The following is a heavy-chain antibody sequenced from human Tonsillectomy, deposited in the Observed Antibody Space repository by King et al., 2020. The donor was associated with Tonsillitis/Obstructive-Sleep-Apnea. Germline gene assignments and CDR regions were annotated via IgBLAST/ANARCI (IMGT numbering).Heavy chain of an antibody. D-gene: IGHD4-17*01. J-gene: IGHJ4*01. V-gene: IGHV3-49*05. CDR1: GFSFGNYG. CDR2: IRSEAYGGTT. CDR3: TKEXDYALD. Sequence: VQLVESGGGLVKPGRSLRLSCTASGFSFGNYGMSWFRQAPGRGLEWVGFIRSEAYGGTTEYAASVKGRFTISRDDSKSIAYLQMNSLKSEDTAVYYCTKEXDYALDWGHGTLVTVSS.